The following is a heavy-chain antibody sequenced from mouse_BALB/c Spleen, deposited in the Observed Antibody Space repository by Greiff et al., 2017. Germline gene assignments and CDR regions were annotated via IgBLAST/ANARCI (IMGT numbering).Heavy chain of an antibody. CDR2: ISDGGSYT. Sequence: EVKLQESGGGLVKPGGSLKLSCAASGFTFSDYYMYWVRQTPEKRLEWVATISDGGSYTYYPDSVKGRFTISRDNAKNNLYLQMSSLKSEDTAMYYCARDYYGSPYAMDYWGQGTSVTVSS. V-gene: IGHV5-4*02. CDR3: ARDYYGSPYAMDY. J-gene: IGHJ4*01. CDR1: GFTFSDYY. D-gene: IGHD1-1*01.